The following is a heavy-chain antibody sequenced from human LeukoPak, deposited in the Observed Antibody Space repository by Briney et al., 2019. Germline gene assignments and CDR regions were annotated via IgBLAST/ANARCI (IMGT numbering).Heavy chain of an antibody. CDR3: AREVYGGNSDAFDI. V-gene: IGHV3-23*01. Sequence: GGSLRLSCAASGFIFRNYAMTWVRQAPGKGLEWVSTISGSGAGTDYADSVKGRFTISRDNSKNTLYLQVNSLRAEDTAVYYCAREVYGGNSDAFDIWGQGTMVTVSS. J-gene: IGHJ3*02. CDR1: GFIFRNYA. CDR2: ISGSGAGT. D-gene: IGHD4-23*01.